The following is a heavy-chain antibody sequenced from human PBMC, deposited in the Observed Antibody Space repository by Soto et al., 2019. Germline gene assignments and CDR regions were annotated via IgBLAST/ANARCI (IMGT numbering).Heavy chain of an antibody. CDR2: MNPSSGNT. D-gene: IGHD5-12*01. J-gene: IGHJ4*02. CDR1: GYSFTNYD. CDR3: ARGPSLPYSGYDLGLDY. V-gene: IGHV1-8*02. Sequence: ASVKVSCKASGYSFTNYDINWVRQAPGQGLEWMGWMNPSSGNTGYVQNFQDRVTLTRDTSITTAYMELSSLRSEDTAIYYCARGPSLPYSGYDLGLDYWGQGTLVTVSS.